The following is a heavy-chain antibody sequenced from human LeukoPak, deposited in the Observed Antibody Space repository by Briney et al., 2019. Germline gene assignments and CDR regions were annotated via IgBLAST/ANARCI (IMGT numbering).Heavy chain of an antibody. J-gene: IGHJ5*02. V-gene: IGHV4-34*01. CDR3: ARLSTRAGA. CDR2: INHSGST. CDR1: GGSFSGYY. D-gene: IGHD3-16*02. Sequence: SETLSLTCAVYGGSFSGYYWSWIRQPPGKGLEWVGEINHSGSTNYNPSLKSRVTISVDTSKNQFSLKLSSVTAADTAVYYCARLSTRAGAWGQGTLVTVSS.